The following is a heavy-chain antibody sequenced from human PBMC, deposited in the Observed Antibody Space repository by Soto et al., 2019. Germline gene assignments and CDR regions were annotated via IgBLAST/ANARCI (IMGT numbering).Heavy chain of an antibody. CDR2: IYYSGST. D-gene: IGHD5-18*01. CDR3: ARGYSYTQPVFDY. Sequence: TLSLTCTVSGGSISSGGYYWSWIRQHPGKGLEWIGYIYYSGSTYYNPSLKSRVTISVDTSKNQFSLKLSSVTAADTAVYYCARGYSYTQPVFDYWGLGTLVTVSS. CDR1: GGSISSGGYY. J-gene: IGHJ4*02. V-gene: IGHV4-31*03.